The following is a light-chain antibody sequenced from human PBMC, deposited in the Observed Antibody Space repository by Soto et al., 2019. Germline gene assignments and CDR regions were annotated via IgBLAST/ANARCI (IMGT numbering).Light chain of an antibody. Sequence: DIVLTHSPGTLSLSPGERATLSCRASQSVSSSYLAWYQQKPGQAPRLPIYGASSRATGIPDRFSGSGSGTDFTLTISRLEPEDFAVYYCQQYGSSSWTFGQGTKVDIK. J-gene: IGKJ1*01. CDR2: GAS. V-gene: IGKV3-20*01. CDR1: QSVSSSY. CDR3: QQYGSSSWT.